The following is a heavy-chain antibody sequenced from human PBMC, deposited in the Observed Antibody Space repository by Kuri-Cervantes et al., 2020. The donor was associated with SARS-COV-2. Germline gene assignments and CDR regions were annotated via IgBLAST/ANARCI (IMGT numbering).Heavy chain of an antibody. CDR2: INSDWSST. CDR1: GFIFTSYW. D-gene: IGHD3-3*01. J-gene: IGHJ6*02. V-gene: IGHV3-74*01. CDR3: ARDRYVFWCGLGYYYYGMDV. Sequence: GESLKIFCPGSGFIFTSYWLHFVRQAPGKGLVGVSRINSDWSSTSYAVYVKVRFTISRDNAKNTLYLQMNSLRAEDTAVYYCARDRYVFWCGLGYYYYGMDVWGQGTTVTVSS.